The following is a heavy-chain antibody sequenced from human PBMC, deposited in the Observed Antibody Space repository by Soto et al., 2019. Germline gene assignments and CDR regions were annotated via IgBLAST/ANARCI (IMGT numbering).Heavy chain of an antibody. CDR1: GYTFTSYG. Sequence: QVQLVQSGAEVKKPGASVKVSCKASGYTFTSYGISWVRQAPGQGLEWMGWISAYNGNTNYAQKLQGRVTMTTDTSTSTAYMELRSLRSDDTAVYYCARDFEGGDIVATIVDYYYGMDVWGQGTTVTVSS. CDR2: ISAYNGNT. V-gene: IGHV1-18*01. CDR3: ARDFEGGDIVATIVDYYYGMDV. D-gene: IGHD5-12*01. J-gene: IGHJ6*02.